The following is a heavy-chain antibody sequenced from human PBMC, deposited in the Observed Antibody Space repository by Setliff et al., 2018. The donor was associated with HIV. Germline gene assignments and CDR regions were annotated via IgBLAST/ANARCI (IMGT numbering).Heavy chain of an antibody. CDR2: INSDGSST. Sequence: GGSLRLSCAVSGFTFSSYWMHWVRQAPGKGLVWVSHINSDGSSTNYADSVKGRFTISRDNAKNTLYLQMNSLRAEDTAVYYCVRDPPTSLELFDYWGQGTLVTVSS. CDR1: GFTFSSYW. V-gene: IGHV3-74*01. D-gene: IGHD1-7*01. J-gene: IGHJ4*02. CDR3: VRDPPTSLELFDY.